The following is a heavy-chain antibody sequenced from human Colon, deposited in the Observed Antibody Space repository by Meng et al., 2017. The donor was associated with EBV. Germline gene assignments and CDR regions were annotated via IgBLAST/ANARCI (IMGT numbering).Heavy chain of an antibody. CDR2: IYHSGST. J-gene: IGHJ5*02. V-gene: IGHV4-39*01. CDR1: GGSISSSHYY. D-gene: IGHD3-10*01. CDR3: ARGDGSGSGNWFDP. Sequence: QLQRQGSVQGLGKPSETLSLTCTVSGGSISSSHYYWGWVRQPPGKGLQWIGTIYHSGSTSYNPSLQSRVTMFVDTSKNQFSLMLTSVTATDTAVYYCARGDGSGSGNWFDPWGQGTLVTASS.